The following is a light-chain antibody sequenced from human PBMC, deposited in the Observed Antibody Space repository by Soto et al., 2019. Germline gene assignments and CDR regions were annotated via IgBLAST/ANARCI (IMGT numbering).Light chain of an antibody. CDR2: LNSDVSH. CDR3: QNWGTGIQV. J-gene: IGLJ3*02. Sequence: QLVLTQSPSASASLGASVKLTCTLSSGHSSYAIAWHQQQPENVPRYLMKLNSDVSHSKGDGIPDRFSGSSSVAERYLTISRLQSEDQADYYCQNWGTGIQVFRGGTKVTVL. V-gene: IGLV4-69*01. CDR1: SGHSSYA.